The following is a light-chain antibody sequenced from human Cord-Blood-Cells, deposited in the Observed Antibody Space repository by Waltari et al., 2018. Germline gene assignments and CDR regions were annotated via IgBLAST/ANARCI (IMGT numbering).Light chain of an antibody. V-gene: IGLV2-14*01. CDR3: SSYTSSSTWV. CDR1: SSDVGGYNC. J-gene: IGLJ3*02. CDR2: DVS. Sequence: QSALTQPAPVSGSPGQSITISCPGTSSDVGGYNCVSWYQQHPGQAPQLMIYDVSNRPSGVSNRFSGSKSGNTASLTISGLQAEDEADYYCSSYTSSSTWVFGGGTKLTVL.